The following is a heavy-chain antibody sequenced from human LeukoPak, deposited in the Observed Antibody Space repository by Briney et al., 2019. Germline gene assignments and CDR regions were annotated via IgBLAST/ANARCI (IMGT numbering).Heavy chain of an antibody. CDR1: GFIFSPFA. CDR3: AKARGVTVIDPVDS. V-gene: IGHV3-23*01. CDR2: FGGAGRGST. D-gene: IGHD3-10*01. Sequence: GGSLRLSCAASGFIFSPFAMSWVRQAPGQGLEWVSSFGGAGRGSTYHADSVKGRFTISRDDSKNTLYLQMNSLRVEDTAVYRCAKARGVTVIDPVDSWGQGTLVTVSS. J-gene: IGHJ4*02.